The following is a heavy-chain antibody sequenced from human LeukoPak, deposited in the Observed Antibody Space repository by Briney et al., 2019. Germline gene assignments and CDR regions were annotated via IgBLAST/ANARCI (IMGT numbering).Heavy chain of an antibody. D-gene: IGHD6-13*01. CDR3: ARDPGYSSSCFDY. J-gene: IGHJ4*02. Sequence: GGSLRLSCAASGFTFSSYAMHWVRQAPGKGLEWVAVISYDGSNKYYADSVRGRFTISRDNSKNTLYLQMNSLRAEDTAVYYCARDPGYSSSCFDYWGQGTLVTVSS. CDR1: GFTFSSYA. CDR2: ISYDGSNK. V-gene: IGHV3-30*04.